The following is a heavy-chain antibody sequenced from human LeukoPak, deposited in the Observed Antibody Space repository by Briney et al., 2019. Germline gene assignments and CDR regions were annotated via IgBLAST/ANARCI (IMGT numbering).Heavy chain of an antibody. D-gene: IGHD3-3*01. CDR1: GYTFTSYG. CDR3: ARSVGTSYDFWSGYYFDY. J-gene: IGHJ4*02. Sequence: ASVKVSCKASGYTFTSYGISWVRQAPGQGLEWMGWISAYNGNTNYAQKLQGRVTMTTDTSTSTAYMELRSLRSDDTAVYYCARSVGTSYDFWSGYYFDYWGQGTLVTVSS. V-gene: IGHV1-18*01. CDR2: ISAYNGNT.